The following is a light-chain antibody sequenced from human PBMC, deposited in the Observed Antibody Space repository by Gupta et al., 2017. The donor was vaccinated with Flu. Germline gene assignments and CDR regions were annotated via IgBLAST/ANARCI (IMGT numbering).Light chain of an antibody. CDR2: EVN. J-gene: IGLJ2*01. CDR1: SSDVGLYNY. V-gene: IGLV2-11*03. Sequence: SVTISCTGTSSDVGLYNYVSWYQQHPGKAPKLMISEVNKRPSGVPDRFSGSKSGNTASLTISELQAEDEADYYCCSYTASSHVVFGGGTTLTVL. CDR3: CSYTASSHVV.